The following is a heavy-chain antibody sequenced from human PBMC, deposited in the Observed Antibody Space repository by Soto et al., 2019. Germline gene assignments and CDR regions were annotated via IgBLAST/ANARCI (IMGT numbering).Heavy chain of an antibody. CDR3: ASSYDYGFGSY. Sequence: EVQLVESGGGLVQPGGSLRLSCAASGFTFNKYWMNWVRQAPGKGLEWVANMKPDGSEKYYVDSVKGRFTISKDNAKNSLYLQMNSLRAEDTAIYYCASSYDYGFGSYWGQGTLVTVSS. CDR1: GFTFNKYW. V-gene: IGHV3-7*05. D-gene: IGHD3-10*01. CDR2: MKPDGSEK. J-gene: IGHJ4*02.